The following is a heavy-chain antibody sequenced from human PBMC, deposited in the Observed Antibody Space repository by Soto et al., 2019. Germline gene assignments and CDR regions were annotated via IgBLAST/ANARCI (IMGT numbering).Heavy chain of an antibody. V-gene: IGHV3-53*04. Sequence: GGSLILSCAASGFTVSSNYMSWVRQAPGKGLEWVSVIYSGGSTYYADSVKGRFTISRHNSKNTLYLQMNSLRAEDTAVYYCLTINSYGPPGSGYYYGMDVWGQGTTVTVSS. J-gene: IGHJ6*02. D-gene: IGHD5-18*01. CDR1: GFTVSSNY. CDR2: IYSGGST. CDR3: LTINSYGPPGSGYYYGMDV.